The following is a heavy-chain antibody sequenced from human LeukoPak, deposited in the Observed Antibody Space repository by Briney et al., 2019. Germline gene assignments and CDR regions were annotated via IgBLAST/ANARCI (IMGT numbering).Heavy chain of an antibody. Sequence: GGSLRLSCAASGFTFSSYAMSWVRQAPGKGLEWVSSISSSSSYIYYADSVKGRFTISRDNAKNSLYLQMNSLRAEDTAVYYCAGSISAYNWNFVFWGQGTLVTVSS. CDR2: ISSSSSYI. CDR1: GFTFSSYA. J-gene: IGHJ4*02. CDR3: AGSISAYNWNFVF. V-gene: IGHV3-21*01. D-gene: IGHD1-7*01.